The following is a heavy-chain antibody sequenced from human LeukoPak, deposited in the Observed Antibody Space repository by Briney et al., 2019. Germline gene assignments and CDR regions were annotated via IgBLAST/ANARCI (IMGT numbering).Heavy chain of an antibody. J-gene: IGHJ4*02. D-gene: IGHD6-13*01. Sequence: ASVKVSCKASGYTFTSYYMHWVRQALGQGLEWMGIINPSGGSTSYAQKFQGRVTMTSDMSTSTVYMELSSLRSEDTAVYYCASGIAAAGTYWGQGTLVTVSS. CDR2: INPSGGST. CDR3: ASGIAAAGTY. CDR1: GYTFTSYY. V-gene: IGHV1-46*01.